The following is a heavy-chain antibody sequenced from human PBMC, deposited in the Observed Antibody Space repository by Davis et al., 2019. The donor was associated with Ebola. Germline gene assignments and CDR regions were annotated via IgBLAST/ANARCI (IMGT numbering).Heavy chain of an antibody. CDR3: ARTSIVGTTTTASDI. V-gene: IGHV1-18*01. J-gene: IGHJ3*02. CDR2: ISAYNGNT. Sequence: AASVKVSCKASGYSFKNYAISWVRQAPEQGLEWMGWISAYNGNTNYAQKLQGRVTMTTDTSTGTAYMELRSLRSDDTAVYFCARTSIVGTTTTASDIWGQGTMVTVSS. D-gene: IGHD1-26*01. CDR1: GYSFKNYA.